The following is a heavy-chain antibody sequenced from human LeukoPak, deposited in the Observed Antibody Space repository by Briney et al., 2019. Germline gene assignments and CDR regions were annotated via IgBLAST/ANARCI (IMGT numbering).Heavy chain of an antibody. Sequence: SETLSLTCTVSGGSISSGSYYWSWIRQPAGKGLEWIGRIYTSGSTNYNPSLKSRVTISVDKSKNQFSLKLSSVTAADTAVYYCARAAIFGVVRIDPWGQGTLVTVSS. CDR1: GGSISSGSYY. CDR2: IYTSGST. J-gene: IGHJ5*02. V-gene: IGHV4-61*02. CDR3: ARAAIFGVVRIDP. D-gene: IGHD3-3*01.